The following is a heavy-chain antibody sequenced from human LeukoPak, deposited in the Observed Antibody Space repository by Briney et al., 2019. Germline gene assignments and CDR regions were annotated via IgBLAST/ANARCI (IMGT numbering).Heavy chain of an antibody. V-gene: IGHV6-1*01. CDR2: TYYRSKWYN. CDR1: GDSVSSNSAA. Sequence: SQTLSLTCAISGDSVSSNSAAWNWIRQSPSRGLEWLGGTYYRSKWYNDYAVSVKSRITVNPDTSKNQFSLQLNSVTPEDTAVYYCARGAGSCSSTNCYGSFDIWGQGTMVTVSA. CDR3: ARGAGSCSSTNCYGSFDI. D-gene: IGHD2-2*01. J-gene: IGHJ3*02.